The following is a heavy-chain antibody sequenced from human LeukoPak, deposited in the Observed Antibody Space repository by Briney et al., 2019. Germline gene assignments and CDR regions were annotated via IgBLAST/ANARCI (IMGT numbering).Heavy chain of an antibody. V-gene: IGHV1-2*02. CDR2: INPNSGGT. J-gene: IGHJ4*02. CDR1: GYTFTGYY. Sequence: ASVEVSCKASGYTFTGYYMHWVRQAPGQGLEWMGWINPNSGGTNYAQKFQGRVTMTRDTSISTAYMELSRLRSDDTAVYYCARDNADGYNADYWGQGTLVTVSS. CDR3: ARDNADGYNADY. D-gene: IGHD5-24*01.